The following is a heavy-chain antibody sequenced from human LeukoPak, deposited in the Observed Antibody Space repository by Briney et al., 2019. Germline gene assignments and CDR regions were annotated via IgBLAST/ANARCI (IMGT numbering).Heavy chain of an antibody. V-gene: IGHV3-48*01. CDR1: GLTFSSTS. D-gene: IGHD1-26*01. J-gene: IGHJ3*02. CDR2: IRGSGTTI. CDR3: AGDGVGANPGDAFDI. Sequence: PGGSLRLSCAASGLTFSSTSMNWVRQAPGKGLEWVSYIRGSGTTIYYADSVKGRFTISRDNAKSSLYLQMNSLRAEDTAVYYSAGDGVGANPGDAFDIWGQGTMVTVSS.